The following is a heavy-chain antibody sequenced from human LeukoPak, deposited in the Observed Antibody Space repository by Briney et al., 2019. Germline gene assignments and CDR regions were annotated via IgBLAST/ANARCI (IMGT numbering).Heavy chain of an antibody. J-gene: IGHJ5*02. CDR2: IYYSGST. V-gene: IGHV4-59*08. D-gene: IGHD6-19*01. CDR1: GDSLSDYF. CDR3: ARTYSSGWYNFGWFDP. Sequence: SETLSLTCTVSGDSLSDYFWSWIRQPPGKGLEWIGYIYYSGSTNYNPSLKSRVTISVDTSKNQFSLKLSSVTAADTAVYYCARTYSSGWYNFGWFDPWGQGTLVTVSS.